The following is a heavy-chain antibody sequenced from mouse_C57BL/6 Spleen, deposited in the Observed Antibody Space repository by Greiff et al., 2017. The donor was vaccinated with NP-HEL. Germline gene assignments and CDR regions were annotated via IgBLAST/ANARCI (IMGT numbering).Heavy chain of an antibody. CDR2: IYPSDSET. Sequence: QVQLQQPGAELVRPGSSVKLSCKASGYTFTSYWMDWVKQRPGQGLEWIGNIYPSDSETHYNQKFKDKATLTVDKSSSTAYMQLSSLTSEDSAVYYCAREALCGSGDYWGQGTTLTVSS. V-gene: IGHV1-61*01. CDR1: GYTFTSYW. D-gene: IGHD1-1*01. J-gene: IGHJ2*01. CDR3: AREALCGSGDY.